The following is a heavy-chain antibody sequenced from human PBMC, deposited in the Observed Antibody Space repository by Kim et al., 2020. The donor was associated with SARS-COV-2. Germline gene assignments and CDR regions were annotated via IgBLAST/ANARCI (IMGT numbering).Heavy chain of an antibody. Sequence: SETLSLTCTVAGGSISSSSYYWGWIRQPPGKGLEWIGNMYYSGSSYYNPSLKSRVTISVDTAKNQFSLKLSSVTAADTAVYYCARHLGDYLSPMTSWGQGTLVTVSS. CDR3: ARHLGDYLSPMTS. CDR2: MYYSGSS. CDR1: GGSISSSSYY. J-gene: IGHJ4*02. V-gene: IGHV4-39*01. D-gene: IGHD4-17*01.